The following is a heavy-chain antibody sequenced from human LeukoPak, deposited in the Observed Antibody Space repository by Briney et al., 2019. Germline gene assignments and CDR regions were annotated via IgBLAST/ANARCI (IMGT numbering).Heavy chain of an antibody. CDR1: GDPMYNEW. V-gene: IGHV4-4*02. CDR2: IFHSGST. Sequence: SETLSLTCVVFGDPMYNEWWSWVRQPPGKGLEWIGEIFHSGSTNYNPSLKSRVTMSVAKSTNQFSLTLTSVTAADTAVYYCTRDLGSHPGFWGQGTLVTVSS. D-gene: IGHD6-13*01. J-gene: IGHJ4*02. CDR3: TRDLGSHPGF.